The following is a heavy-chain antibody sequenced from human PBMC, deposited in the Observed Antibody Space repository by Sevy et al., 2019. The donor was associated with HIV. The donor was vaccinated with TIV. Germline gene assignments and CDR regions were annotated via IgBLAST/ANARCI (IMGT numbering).Heavy chain of an antibody. D-gene: IGHD3-3*01. CDR2: INHSGST. Sequence: SETLSLTCAVYGESFNDYYWTWIRQPPGKGLEWIGEINHSGSTNYNPSLKSRVTISIERSKNQFSLKLSSVTAADTAVYYCARDYPYYNFWTDYYFDSWGQGTLVTVSS. CDR1: GESFNDYY. J-gene: IGHJ4*02. V-gene: IGHV4-34*01. CDR3: ARDYPYYNFWTDYYFDS.